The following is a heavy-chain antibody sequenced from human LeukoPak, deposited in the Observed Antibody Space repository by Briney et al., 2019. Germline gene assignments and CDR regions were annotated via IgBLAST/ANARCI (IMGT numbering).Heavy chain of an antibody. CDR2: INHSGST. J-gene: IGHJ6*02. Sequence: SETLSLTCTVSGGSISSYYWSWIRQPPGKGLEWIGEINHSGSTNYNPSLKSRVTISVDTSKNQFSLKLSSVTAADTAVYYCARGLLLYSNYYYGMDVWGQGTTVTVSS. D-gene: IGHD2-21*01. V-gene: IGHV4-34*01. CDR3: ARGLLLYSNYYYGMDV. CDR1: GGSISSYY.